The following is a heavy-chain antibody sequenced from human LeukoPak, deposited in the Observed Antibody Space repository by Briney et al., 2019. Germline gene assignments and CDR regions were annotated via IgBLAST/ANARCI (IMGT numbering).Heavy chain of an antibody. J-gene: IGHJ3*02. CDR2: INGSGGST. CDR3: AKGRYYYDSRSDAFDI. Sequence: GGSLRLSCAASGFTFSSYAMNWVRQAPGKGLEWVSTINGSGGSTYYADSVKGRFTISRDNSKNTLYLQMNSLRAEDTAVYYCAKGRYYYDSRSDAFDIWGQGTMVTVSS. V-gene: IGHV3-23*01. D-gene: IGHD3-22*01. CDR1: GFTFSSYA.